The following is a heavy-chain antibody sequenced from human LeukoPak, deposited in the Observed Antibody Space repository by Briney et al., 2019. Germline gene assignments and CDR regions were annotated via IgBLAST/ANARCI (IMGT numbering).Heavy chain of an antibody. CDR2: ISGDGSTT. J-gene: IGHJ4*02. CDR3: VRANSWNYPDY. CDR1: GFTFSTYW. Sequence: PGGSLRLSCAASGFTFSTYWMNWVRQALGKGLVWVSRISGDGSTTRYADSVKGRFTISRDNAKNTLYLQMNSLRVEDTAMYYYVRANSWNYPDYRGQGTLVTVSS. V-gene: IGHV3-74*01. D-gene: IGHD1-7*01.